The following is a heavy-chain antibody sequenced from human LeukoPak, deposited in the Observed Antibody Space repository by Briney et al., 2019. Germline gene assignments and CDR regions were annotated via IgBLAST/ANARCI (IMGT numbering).Heavy chain of an antibody. CDR3: AKDSYVWGSYRYYYYYGMDV. J-gene: IGHJ6*02. CDR2: ISGSGGST. Sequence: GGVLRLSCAASGFTFSSYAMSWVRQAPGKGLEWVSAISGSGGSTYYADSVKGRFTISRDNSKNTLYLQMNSLRTEDTAVYHCAKDSYVWGSYRYYYYYGMDVWGQGTTVTVSS. CDR1: GFTFSSYA. D-gene: IGHD3-16*02. V-gene: IGHV3-23*01.